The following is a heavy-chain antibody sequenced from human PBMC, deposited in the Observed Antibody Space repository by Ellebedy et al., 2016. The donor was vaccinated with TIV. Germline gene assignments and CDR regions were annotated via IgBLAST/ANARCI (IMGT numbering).Heavy chain of an antibody. CDR2: ISSSGSTI. Sequence: PGGSLRLSCAASGFTFSSYEMNWVRQAPGKGLEWVSYISSSGSTIYYADSVKGRFTISRDNAKNSLYLQMNSLRAEDTALYYCARDVWFGDHWIGMDVWGQGTTVTVSS. CDR3: ARDVWFGDHWIGMDV. J-gene: IGHJ6*02. V-gene: IGHV3-48*03. CDR1: GFTFSSYE. D-gene: IGHD3-10*01.